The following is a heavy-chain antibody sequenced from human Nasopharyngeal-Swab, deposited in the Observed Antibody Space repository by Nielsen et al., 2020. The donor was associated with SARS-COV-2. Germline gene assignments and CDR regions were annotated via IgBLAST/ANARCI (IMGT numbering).Heavy chain of an antibody. J-gene: IGHJ4*02. Sequence: SETLSLTCAISGDSVSSNSAAWNWIRQSPSRGLEWLGRTYYRSKWYNDYAVSVKSRITINPGTSKNQFSLQLNSVTPEDTAVYYCARGRTTGTAGLFDYWGQGTLVTVSS. CDR1: GDSVSSNSAA. CDR2: TYYRSKWYN. D-gene: IGHD1-1*01. CDR3: ARGRTTGTAGLFDY. V-gene: IGHV6-1*01.